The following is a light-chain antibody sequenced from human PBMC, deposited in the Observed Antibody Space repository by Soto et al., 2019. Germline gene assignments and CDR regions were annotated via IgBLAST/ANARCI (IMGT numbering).Light chain of an antibody. CDR3: QQANNFPWT. CDR2: STS. Sequence: DIQMTQSPSSVSASVGDSVTITCRANQVINNLLAWYQQKPGKAPKLLIYSTSNVQSGAPSRFSGGRSGTDFTLTISSLHTEDFATYYCQQANNFPWTFGQGTRVDIK. J-gene: IGKJ1*01. V-gene: IGKV1-12*01. CDR1: QVINNL.